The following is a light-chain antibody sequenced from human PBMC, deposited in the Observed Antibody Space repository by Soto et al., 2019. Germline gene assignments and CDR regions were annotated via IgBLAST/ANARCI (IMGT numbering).Light chain of an antibody. CDR1: QSVSNNY. CDR2: GAS. J-gene: IGKJ1*01. V-gene: IGKV3-20*01. Sequence: EIVLKQSPGTLSLSPGERATLSCRASQSVSNNYLAWYQQKPGQAPSLPIFGASNRAPDIPDRFSGSGSGTDFTLTISRLEPEDFAVYFCQQYGSSVKTFGQGTKV. CDR3: QQYGSSVKT.